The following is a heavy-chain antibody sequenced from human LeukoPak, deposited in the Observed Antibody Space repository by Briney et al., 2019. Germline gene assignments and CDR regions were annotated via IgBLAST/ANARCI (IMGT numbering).Heavy chain of an antibody. J-gene: IGHJ6*03. CDR1: GFTFSSYA. CDR3: VKFRGATDHYYYYMDV. V-gene: IGHV3-23*01. CDR2: ISGSGGST. D-gene: IGHD1-26*01. Sequence: GGSLRLSCAASGFTFSSYAMSWVRQAPGKGLEWVSAISGSGGSTYYADSVKGRFTISRDNSKNTVYLQVNSLRAEDTAVYYCVKFRGATDHYYYYMDVWGKGTTVTVSS.